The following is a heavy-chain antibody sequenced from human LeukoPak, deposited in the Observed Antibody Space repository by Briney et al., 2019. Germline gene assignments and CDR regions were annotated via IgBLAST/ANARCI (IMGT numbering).Heavy chain of an antibody. CDR2: INPNSGGT. Sequence: GASVKVSCKASGYTFTGYYMHWVRQAPGQGLEWMGWINPNSGGTNYAQKFQGRVTMTRDTSISTAYMELSRLRSDDTAVYYCARDLPYDSSGGPNDYWGQGTLVTVSS. D-gene: IGHD3-22*01. CDR1: GYTFTGYY. J-gene: IGHJ4*02. CDR3: ARDLPYDSSGGPNDY. V-gene: IGHV1-2*02.